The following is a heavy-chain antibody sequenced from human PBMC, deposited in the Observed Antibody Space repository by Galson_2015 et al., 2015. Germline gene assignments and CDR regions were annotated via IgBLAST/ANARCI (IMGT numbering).Heavy chain of an antibody. Sequence: PALVKPTQTLTLTCTFSGFSLSTSGVGVGWIRQPPGKALEWLALIYWDDDKRYNSSLKGRLTITKDTSKNQVVLTMTNMDPVDTGTYYCAHSPYSSSWAKYYFDYWGQGTLVTVSS. D-gene: IGHD6-13*01. CDR3: AHSPYSSSWAKYYFDY. V-gene: IGHV2-5*02. J-gene: IGHJ4*02. CDR1: GFSLSTSGVG. CDR2: IYWDDDK.